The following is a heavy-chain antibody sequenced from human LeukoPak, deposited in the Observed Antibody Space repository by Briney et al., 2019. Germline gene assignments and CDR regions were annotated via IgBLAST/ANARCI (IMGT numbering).Heavy chain of an antibody. D-gene: IGHD3-22*01. Sequence: GGSLRLSCAASGFTFSSYSMNWVRQAPGKGLEWVSSISSSSSYIYYADSVKGRFTISRDNAKNSLYLQMNSLRAEDTAVYYCARYDSSGYYYEGAFGYWGQGTLVTVSS. CDR3: ARYDSSGYYYEGAFGY. CDR2: ISSSSSYI. J-gene: IGHJ4*02. CDR1: GFTFSSYS. V-gene: IGHV3-21*01.